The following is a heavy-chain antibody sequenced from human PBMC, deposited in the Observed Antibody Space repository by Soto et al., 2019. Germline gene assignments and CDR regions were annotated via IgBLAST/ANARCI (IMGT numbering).Heavy chain of an antibody. V-gene: IGHV3-23*01. J-gene: IGHJ6*02. D-gene: IGHD5-12*01. Sequence: EVQLLESGGGLVQPGGSLRLSCAASGFTFSSYAMSWVRQAPGKGLEWVSAISGSGGSTYYADSVKGRFTISRDNSKNTLYRPMSRLRAGDTAVYYCAGCAYVYYYDGMDVWGQGTTVTVSS. CDR2: ISGSGGST. CDR3: AGCAYVYYYDGMDV. CDR1: GFTFSSYA.